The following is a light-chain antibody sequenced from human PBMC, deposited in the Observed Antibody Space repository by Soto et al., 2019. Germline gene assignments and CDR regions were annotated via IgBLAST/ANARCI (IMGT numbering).Light chain of an antibody. CDR2: GAS. CDR1: ETVATN. Sequence: EVGLTQKKATLSVSPGERATLSCRASETVATNLTWYQQKPGQAPRLLISGASTRAAGISDRFRGSGSGTEFTLTISSLRSEDSAIYYCQPYFAFPPMPFAQRAKV. V-gene: IGKV3-15*01. J-gene: IGKJ1*01. CDR3: QPYFAFPPMP.